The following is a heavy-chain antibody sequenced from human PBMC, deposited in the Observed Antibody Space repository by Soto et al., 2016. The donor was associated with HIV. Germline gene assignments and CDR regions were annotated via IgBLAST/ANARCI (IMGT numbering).Heavy chain of an antibody. D-gene: IGHD2-21*01. CDR1: GFTFSSYS. V-gene: IGHV3-48*04. Sequence: EVQLVESGGGLVQPGGSLRLSCAASGFTFSSYSMNWVRQTPGKGLEWVSYISDTSRTVNYADSVKGRFTISRDNAKNSLYLQMNGLRAEDTSVYYCVRGIKNIMLVIATKKDVLDLWGQGTMVSVSS. CDR3: VRGIKNIMLVIATKKDVLDL. J-gene: IGHJ3*01. CDR2: ISDTSRTV.